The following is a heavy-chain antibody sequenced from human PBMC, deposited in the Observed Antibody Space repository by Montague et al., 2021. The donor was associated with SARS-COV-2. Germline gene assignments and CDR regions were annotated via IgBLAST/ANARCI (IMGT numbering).Heavy chain of an antibody. D-gene: IGHD3-16*02. Sequence: SETLSLTCTVSGGSISSSSYYWGWIRQPPGKGPEWIGSIYYSGSTYYNPSLKNRVTISVDTSKNQFSLKLSSVTAADTAVYYCARIRIGVWGSYRYFDYWGQGTLVTVSS. V-gene: IGHV4-39*01. J-gene: IGHJ4*02. CDR2: IYYSGST. CDR1: GGSISSSSYY. CDR3: ARIRIGVWGSYRYFDY.